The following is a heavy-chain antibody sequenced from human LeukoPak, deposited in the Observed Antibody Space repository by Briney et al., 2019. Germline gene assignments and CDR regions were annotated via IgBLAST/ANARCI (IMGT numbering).Heavy chain of an antibody. J-gene: IGHJ6*02. D-gene: IGHD6-13*01. Sequence: GASVKVSCKASGYTFTSYDINWVRQAPGQGLEWMGWMNPNSGNTGYAQKFQGRVTMTRNTSISTAYMELSSLRSEDTAVYYCAGSLSSSWYDYGMDVWGQGTTVTVSS. CDR2: MNPNSGNT. V-gene: IGHV1-8*01. CDR3: AGSLSSSWYDYGMDV. CDR1: GYTFTSYD.